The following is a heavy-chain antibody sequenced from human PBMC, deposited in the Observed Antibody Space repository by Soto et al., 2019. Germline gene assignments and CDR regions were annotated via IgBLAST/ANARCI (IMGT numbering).Heavy chain of an antibody. V-gene: IGHV3-30*03. J-gene: IGHJ4*02. CDR3: ATDTYYYSSSGYYIFES. D-gene: IGHD3-22*01. CDR1: GFIFSSYG. Sequence: QVQLVESGGGVVQPARSLRLSCEASGFIFSSYGMHWVRQAPGKGLEWVAVVSHDGSNKKYVDSVEGRFTISRDNSKNTLYLQMNSLTAEDTAVYYCATDTYYYSSSGYYIFESRGQGTLVSVSS. CDR2: VSHDGSNK.